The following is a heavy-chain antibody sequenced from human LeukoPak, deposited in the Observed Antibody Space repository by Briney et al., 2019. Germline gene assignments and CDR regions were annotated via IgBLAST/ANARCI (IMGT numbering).Heavy chain of an antibody. CDR2: IYYSGST. D-gene: IGHD1/OR15-1a*01. CDR3: ARLAPNKYYFYYMDV. Sequence: SETLSLTCTVSGGSISSYYWSWIRQPPGKGLEWIGYIYYSGSTNYNPSLKSRVTISVDTSKNQFSLNLTSVTAADTAVYYCARLAPNKYYFYYMDVWGKGTTVTVSS. J-gene: IGHJ6*03. V-gene: IGHV4-59*08. CDR1: GGSISSYY.